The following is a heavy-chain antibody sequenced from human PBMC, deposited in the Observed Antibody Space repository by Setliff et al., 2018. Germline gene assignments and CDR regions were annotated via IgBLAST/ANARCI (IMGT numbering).Heavy chain of an antibody. V-gene: IGHV3-23*03. Sequence: GGSLRLSCAASGFIFNNYAISWVRQVPGRGLQWVSIIYGDGTTIYYTDSVKGRFTISRDNSKNTLYLQMNSLRAEDTAVYYCARGIVVVPAALDVWGKGTTVTVSS. CDR2: IYGDGTTI. CDR3: ARGIVVVPAALDV. CDR1: GFIFNNYA. J-gene: IGHJ6*04. D-gene: IGHD2-2*01.